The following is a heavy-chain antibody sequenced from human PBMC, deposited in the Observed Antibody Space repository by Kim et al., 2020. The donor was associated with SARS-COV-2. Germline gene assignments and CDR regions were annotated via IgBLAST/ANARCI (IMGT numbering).Heavy chain of an antibody. J-gene: IGHJ4*02. D-gene: IGHD6-19*01. CDR2: IYYSGST. Sequence: SETLSLTCTVSGGSISSSSYYWGWIRQPPGKGLEWIGSIYYSGSTYYYPSLKSRVTISLDTSKNQFSLKLSSVTAADTAVYYCARDFSSGWYFDSWGQGTLVTVSS. CDR3: ARDFSSGWYFDS. CDR1: GGSISSSSYY. V-gene: IGHV4-39*07.